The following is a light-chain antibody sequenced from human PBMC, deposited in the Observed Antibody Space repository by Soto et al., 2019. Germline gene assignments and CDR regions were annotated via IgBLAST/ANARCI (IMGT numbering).Light chain of an antibody. J-gene: IGLJ1*01. CDR2: DNN. V-gene: IGLV1-40*01. CDR1: SSNIGAGYD. Sequence: QSVLTQPPSLSGAPGQRVIISCTGSSSNIGAGYDVHWYQQLPGAAPQLLIFDNNYRPSGVPDRFSGSKSGTSAYLAITGLQSEDEAHYYCAAWDYSLNAYVFGIGTKLTVL. CDR3: AAWDYSLNAYV.